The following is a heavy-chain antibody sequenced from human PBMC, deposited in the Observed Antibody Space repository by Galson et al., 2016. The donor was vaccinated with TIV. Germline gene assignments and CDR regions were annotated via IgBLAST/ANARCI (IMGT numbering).Heavy chain of an antibody. V-gene: IGHV4-61*02. J-gene: IGHJ3*01. D-gene: IGHD3-10*01. CDR3: ARDPRGLTFDL. CDR2: VYASGST. Sequence: TLSLTCTVSSGSMSSSDYYWNWIRQPAGKGLEWVGRVYASGSTNYNPSLESRLTISIDTSKNQFFLKLTSVTAADTAVYYCARDPRGLTFDLWVQGTTVPFSS. CDR1: SGSMSSSDYY.